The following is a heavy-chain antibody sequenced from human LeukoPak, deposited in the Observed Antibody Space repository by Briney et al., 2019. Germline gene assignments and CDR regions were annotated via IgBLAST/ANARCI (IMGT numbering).Heavy chain of an antibody. Sequence: GGSLRLSCVASGLTFRNYWMHWVRQAPGKGLVWVSYSNSDGTRTTYADSVKGCFTITRDNAKNTLYLEMTSLRDEDTAVYYCVTGCGGDCYGLDYWGQGTLVTVSS. D-gene: IGHD2-21*02. CDR3: VTGCGGDCYGLDY. J-gene: IGHJ4*02. CDR1: GLTFRNYW. CDR2: SNSDGTRT. V-gene: IGHV3-74*01.